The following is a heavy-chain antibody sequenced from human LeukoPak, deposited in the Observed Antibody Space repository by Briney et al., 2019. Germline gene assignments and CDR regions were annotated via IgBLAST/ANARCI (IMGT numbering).Heavy chain of an antibody. CDR2: ISYDGSNK. D-gene: IGHD3-22*01. J-gene: IGHJ4*02. Sequence: GGSLRLSCAASGFTFSSYGMHWVRQAPGKGLVWVAVISYDGSNKYYADSVKGRFTISRDNSKNTLYLQMNSLRAEDTAVYYCAKASYDSSGSYYFDYWGQGTLVTVSS. CDR1: GFTFSSYG. CDR3: AKASYDSSGSYYFDY. V-gene: IGHV3-30*18.